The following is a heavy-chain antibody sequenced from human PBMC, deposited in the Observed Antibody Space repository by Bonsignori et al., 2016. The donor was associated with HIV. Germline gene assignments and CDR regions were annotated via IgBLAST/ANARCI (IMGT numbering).Heavy chain of an antibody. V-gene: IGHV3-21*01. CDR3: ARGMYYYYYIDV. CDR2: ISSSSSYI. J-gene: IGHJ6*03. Sequence: WIRQPPGKGLEWVSSISSSSSYIYYADSVKGRFTISRDNAKNSLYLQMNSLRAEDTAVYYCARGMYYYYYIDVWGKGTTVTVSS.